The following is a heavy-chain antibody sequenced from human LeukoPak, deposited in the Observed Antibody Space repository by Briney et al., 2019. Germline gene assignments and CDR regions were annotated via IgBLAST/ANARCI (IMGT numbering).Heavy chain of an antibody. V-gene: IGHV3-33*01. Sequence: GGSLRLSCAASGFTFSSYGMHWVRQAPGKGLEWVAVIWYDGSNKYYADSVKGRFTISRDNSKNTLYLQMNSLRAEDTAVYCCARSRASSGLLGYWGQGTLVTVSS. J-gene: IGHJ4*02. CDR2: IWYDGSNK. CDR3: ARSRASSGLLGY. CDR1: GFTFSSYG. D-gene: IGHD6-19*01.